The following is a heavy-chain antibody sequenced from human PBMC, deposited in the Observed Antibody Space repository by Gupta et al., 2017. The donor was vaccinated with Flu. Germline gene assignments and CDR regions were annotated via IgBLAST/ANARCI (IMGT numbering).Heavy chain of an antibody. D-gene: IGHD3-9*01. J-gene: IGHJ4*02. CDR1: GGTFSSYA. Sequence: QVQLVQSGAEVKKPGSSVKVSCKASGGTFSSYALSWVRQAPGQGLGWMGGIIPIFGTANYAQKYQGRVTITADESTSTAYMELSSLRSEDTAVYYCARAPLLRYFDGGGYFDYWGQGTLVTVSS. V-gene: IGHV1-69*01. CDR3: ARAPLLRYFDGGGYFDY. CDR2: IIPIFGTA.